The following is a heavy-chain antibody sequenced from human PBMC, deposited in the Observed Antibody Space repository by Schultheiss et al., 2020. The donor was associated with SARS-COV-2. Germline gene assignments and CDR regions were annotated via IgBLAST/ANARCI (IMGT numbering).Heavy chain of an antibody. CDR1: GGSITSSNW. CDR2: IYHSGST. V-gene: IGHV4-4*02. D-gene: IGHD3-10*01. CDR3: ARAGGANYGSGSYYTLPYYYYGMDV. J-gene: IGHJ6*02. Sequence: SETLSLTCAVSGGSITSSNWWSWVRQPPGKGLEWIGEIYHSGSTYYNPSLKSRVTISVDTSKNQFSLKLTSVTAADTAVYYCARAGGANYGSGSYYTLPYYYYGMDVWGQGTTVTVSS.